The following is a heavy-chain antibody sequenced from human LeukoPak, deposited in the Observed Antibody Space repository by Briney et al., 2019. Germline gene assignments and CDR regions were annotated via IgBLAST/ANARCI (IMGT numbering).Heavy chain of an antibody. J-gene: IGHJ4*02. CDR3: ARNSWYYYDSSGYYYYFDY. D-gene: IGHD3-22*01. Sequence: GGSLRLSCAASGFTFSSYEMNWVRQAPGKGLEWVSYISSSGSTIYYADSVKGRFTISRDNAKNSLYLQTNSLRAEDTAVYYCARNSWYYYDSSGYYYYFDYWGQGTLVTVSS. CDR2: ISSSGSTI. CDR1: GFTFSSYE. V-gene: IGHV3-48*03.